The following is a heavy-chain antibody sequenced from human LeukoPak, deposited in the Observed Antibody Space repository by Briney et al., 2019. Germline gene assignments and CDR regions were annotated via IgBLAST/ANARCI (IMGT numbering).Heavy chain of an antibody. Sequence: GGSLRLSCAASGFTVSSNYMSWVRQAPGKGLEWVSVVYSGGSTYYADSVKGRFTISRDNSKNTLYLQMNSLRAEDTAVYYCARGDTAMVFDYWGQGTLVTVSS. J-gene: IGHJ4*02. CDR1: GFTVSSNY. D-gene: IGHD5-18*01. CDR2: VYSGGST. CDR3: ARGDTAMVFDY. V-gene: IGHV3-53*01.